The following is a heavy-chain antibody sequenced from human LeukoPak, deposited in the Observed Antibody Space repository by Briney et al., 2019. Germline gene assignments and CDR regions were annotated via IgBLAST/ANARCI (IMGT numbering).Heavy chain of an antibody. CDR1: GGSISSGDYY. CDR2: IYYSGST. CDR3: ARFSGAFDSSGYYYPAAFDI. Sequence: SQTLSLTCTVSGGSISSGDYYWSWIRQPPGKGLEWIGYIYYSGSTYYNPSLKSRVTISVDTSKNQFSLKLSSVTAADTAVYYCARFSGAFDSSGYYYPAAFDIWGQGTMVTVSS. D-gene: IGHD3-22*01. J-gene: IGHJ3*02. V-gene: IGHV4-30-4*01.